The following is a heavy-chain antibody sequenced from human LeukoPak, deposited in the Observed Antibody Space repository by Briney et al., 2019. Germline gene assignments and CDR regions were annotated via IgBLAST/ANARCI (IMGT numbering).Heavy chain of an antibody. D-gene: IGHD2-15*01. V-gene: IGHV3-11*06. CDR3: ARGGFGSLDY. J-gene: IGHJ4*02. CDR1: GFTFSSYY. Sequence: GGSLRLSCAASGFTFSSYYMSWIRQAPGKGLEWVSYISHTSSDTSYADSVKGRFTISRDNAKTSLYLQMNSLRAEDTAVYYCARGGFGSLDYWGQGTLVTVSS. CDR2: ISHTSSDT.